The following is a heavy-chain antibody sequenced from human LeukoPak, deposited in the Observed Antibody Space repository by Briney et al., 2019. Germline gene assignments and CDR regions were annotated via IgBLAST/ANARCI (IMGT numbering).Heavy chain of an antibody. J-gene: IGHJ6*02. Sequence: SGPALVKPTQTLTLTCTFSGFSLRNSGMCVSWIRQPPGKALEWLARIDWDDDKHYSTSLKTRLNISKDTSKNQVVLTMTNMDPVDTATYFCARSYYPYGMDVWGQGTTVTVSS. CDR1: GFSLRNSGMC. D-gene: IGHD3-10*01. CDR2: IDWDDDK. CDR3: ARSYYPYGMDV. V-gene: IGHV2-70*11.